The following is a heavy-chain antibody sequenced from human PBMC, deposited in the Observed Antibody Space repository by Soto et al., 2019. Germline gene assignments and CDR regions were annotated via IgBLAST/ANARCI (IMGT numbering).Heavy chain of an antibody. J-gene: IGHJ4*02. V-gene: IGHV4-34*01. CDR3: ARGRYSYGYAFDS. CDR1: GGSFSGYY. D-gene: IGHD5-18*01. Sequence: SETLSLTCAVYGGSFSGYYWRWIRQSPGKGLEGIGEINLGGTTNSNPSLKSRVTISVDTSNNHFALKLTSVTAADTAMYYCARGRYSYGYAFDSWGQGTLVTVSS. CDR2: INLGGTT.